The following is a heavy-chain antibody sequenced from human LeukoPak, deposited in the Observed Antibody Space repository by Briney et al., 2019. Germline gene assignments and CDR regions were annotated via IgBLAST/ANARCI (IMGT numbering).Heavy chain of an antibody. CDR1: GFTFDDYA. CDR2: ISWNSGSI. V-gene: IGHV3-9*01. Sequence: PGGSLRLSCAASGFTFDDYAMHWVRQAPGKGLEWVSGISWNSGSIGYADSVKGQFTISRDNAKNSLYLQMNSLRAEDTALYYCAKDDARTALLWFGDWGQGTLVTVSS. D-gene: IGHD3-10*01. J-gene: IGHJ4*02. CDR3: AKDDARTALLWFGD.